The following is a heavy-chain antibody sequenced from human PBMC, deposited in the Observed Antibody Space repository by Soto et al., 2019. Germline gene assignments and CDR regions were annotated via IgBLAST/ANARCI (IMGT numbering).Heavy chain of an antibody. CDR3: ARNGDSSDYRGWFAP. J-gene: IGHJ5*02. Sequence: EVQLVESGGGLVQPGGSLRLSCAASGFTVSSNYMSWIRQAPGKGLEWVSVIYSGGTKYYADSVKGRFTISRDNSKNTLYLQMNSLRAEDTALYYCARNGDSSDYRGWFAPWGQGNLVTVSS. CDR2: IYSGGTK. D-gene: IGHD3-22*01. V-gene: IGHV3-66*01. CDR1: GFTVSSNY.